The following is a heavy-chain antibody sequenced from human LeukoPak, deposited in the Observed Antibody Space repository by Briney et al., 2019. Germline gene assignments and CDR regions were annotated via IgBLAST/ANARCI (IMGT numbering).Heavy chain of an antibody. V-gene: IGHV4-61*02. Sequence: SETLSLTCTVSGGSISSSSYYWSWIRQPAGKGLEWIGRIYTSGSTNYNPSLKSRVTMSVDTSKNQFSLKLSSVTAADTAVYYCAGSGRYCSSTSCYAPFDYWGQGTLVTVSS. CDR2: IYTSGST. D-gene: IGHD2-2*01. CDR3: AGSGRYCSSTSCYAPFDY. CDR1: GGSISSSSYY. J-gene: IGHJ4*02.